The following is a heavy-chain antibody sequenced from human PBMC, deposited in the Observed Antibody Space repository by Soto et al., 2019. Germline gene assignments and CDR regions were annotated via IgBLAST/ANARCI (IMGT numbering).Heavy chain of an antibody. Sequence: QVQLVQSGAEVKKPGASVKVSCKASGYTFFTYGITWVRQAPGQGLEWMGWISTYDGNTDYAQKLHGRVTMTTDTSTRTAYMELRSLRSDDTAVYYCARKSSSSSWFDPWGQGTLVTVSS. CDR1: GYTFFTYG. CDR3: ARKSSSSSWFDP. D-gene: IGHD6-6*01. J-gene: IGHJ5*02. V-gene: IGHV1-18*01. CDR2: ISTYDGNT.